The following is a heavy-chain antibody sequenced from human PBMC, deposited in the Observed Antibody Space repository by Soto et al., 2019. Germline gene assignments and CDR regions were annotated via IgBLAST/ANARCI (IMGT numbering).Heavy chain of an antibody. CDR2: IWYDGNNK. CDR3: ARDASKDCLGGSGGSCYLDY. D-gene: IGHD2-15*01. V-gene: IGHV3-33*01. Sequence: GGSLRLSCAASGFTINNYGMHWVRQAPGKGLEWVAIIWYDGNNKFYAVSVKGRFAISRDNSMNTLYLQMNSLRAEDTAVYYCARDASKDCLGGSGGSCYLDYWGQGSQVTVS. CDR1: GFTINNYG. J-gene: IGHJ4*02.